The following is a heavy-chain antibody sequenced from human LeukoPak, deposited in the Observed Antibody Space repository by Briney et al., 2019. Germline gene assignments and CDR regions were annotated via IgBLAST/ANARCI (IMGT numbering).Heavy chain of an antibody. CDR2: IYYSGST. D-gene: IGHD4-23*01. CDR3: ARHGTVVISFFDY. V-gene: IGHV4-39*01. CDR1: GGSISSSSYY. Sequence: IPSETLSLTCTVSGGSISSSSYYWDWIRQPPGKGLEWIGSIYYSGSTYYNPSLESRVTISVDTSKNQFSLKLSSVTAADTAVYYCARHGTVVISFFDYWGQGTLVTVSS. J-gene: IGHJ4*02.